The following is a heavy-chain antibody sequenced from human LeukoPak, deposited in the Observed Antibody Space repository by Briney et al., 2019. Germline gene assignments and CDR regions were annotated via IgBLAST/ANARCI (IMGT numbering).Heavy chain of an antibody. J-gene: IGHJ4*02. D-gene: IGHD6-13*01. CDR2: MYYSGST. V-gene: IGHV4-39*01. Sequence: SETLSLTCTVSGGSISSSSYYWDWIRQPPGKGLEWIGSMYYSGSTYYNPSLKSRVTISVDTSKNQFSLKLSSVTAADTAVYYCARQRAASGIRNVDYWGQGTLVTVSS. CDR1: GGSISSSSYY. CDR3: ARQRAASGIRNVDY.